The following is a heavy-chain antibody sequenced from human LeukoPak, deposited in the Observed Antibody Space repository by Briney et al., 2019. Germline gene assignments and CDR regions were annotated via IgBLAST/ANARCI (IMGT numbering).Heavy chain of an antibody. CDR1: GGSISGYF. Sequence: SETLSLTCTVSGGSISGYFWSWIRQPAGQGREGIGRIYTNGGTKFNPSLKRRVTMSVDTSKNQLSLKLRPVTAADTAVYYCARAAVAAGGQYFDYWGQGTLVTVSS. J-gene: IGHJ4*02. V-gene: IGHV4-4*07. CDR3: ARAAVAAGGQYFDY. CDR2: IYTNGGT. D-gene: IGHD6-13*01.